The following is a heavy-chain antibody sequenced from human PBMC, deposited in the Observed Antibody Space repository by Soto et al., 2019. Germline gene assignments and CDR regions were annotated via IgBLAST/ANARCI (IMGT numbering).Heavy chain of an antibody. CDR3: SKCMQAYWNDDAQHI. J-gene: IGHJ3*02. CDR2: ITATGGNT. D-gene: IGHD1-1*01. V-gene: IGHV3-23*01. CDR1: GFTFIPYS. Sequence: GVLRRSCAASGFTFIPYSMNWVRHAPGKGLEWVAHITATGGNTYYADSVRGRFNISRDTSGNKLYLQINSLRAEDTALYYCSKCMQAYWNDDAQHIWGQGTMVSVSS.